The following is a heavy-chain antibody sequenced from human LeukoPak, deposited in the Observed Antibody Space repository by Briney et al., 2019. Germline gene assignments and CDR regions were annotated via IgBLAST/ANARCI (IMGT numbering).Heavy chain of an antibody. J-gene: IGHJ4*02. CDR2: IKQDGSEK. CDR1: GFTFSSYW. V-gene: IGHV3-7*01. Sequence: PGGSLRLSCAASGFTFSSYWMSWVRQAPGKGLEWVANIKQDGSEKYYVDSVKGRFTISRDNSKNTLYLQMNSLRAEDTAVYYCAKDEHGSGNYFDYWGQGTLVTVSS. CDR3: AKDEHGSGNYFDY. D-gene: IGHD3-10*01.